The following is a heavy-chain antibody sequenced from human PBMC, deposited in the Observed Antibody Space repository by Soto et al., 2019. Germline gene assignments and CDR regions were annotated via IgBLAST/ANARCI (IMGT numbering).Heavy chain of an antibody. CDR2: ISNSGGIT. CDR1: GFNFNSYA. Sequence: GGSLRLSCSASGFNFNSYAMHWVRQAPGKGLEYVSGISNSGGITYHADSVQGRFIISRDNSKDTLYLQMNSVRAEDTAVYYCARDGYYDFRSGYSPFDIWGQGTMVTVSS. D-gene: IGHD3-3*01. V-gene: IGHV3-64D*08. CDR3: ARDGYYDFRSGYSPFDI. J-gene: IGHJ3*02.